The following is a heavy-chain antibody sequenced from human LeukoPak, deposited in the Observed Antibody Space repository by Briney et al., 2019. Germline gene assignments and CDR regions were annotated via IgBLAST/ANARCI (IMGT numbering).Heavy chain of an antibody. V-gene: IGHV1-18*01. Sequence: ASVKVSCKASGYTFTSYGISWVRQAPGQGLEWMGWTSAYNGNTNYAQKLQGRVTMTTDTSTSTAYMELRSLRSDDTAVYYCARDGYYYGSGSYYRDFDYWGQGTLVTVSS. CDR3: ARDGYYYGSGSYYRDFDY. CDR1: GYTFTSYG. D-gene: IGHD3-10*01. J-gene: IGHJ4*02. CDR2: TSAYNGNT.